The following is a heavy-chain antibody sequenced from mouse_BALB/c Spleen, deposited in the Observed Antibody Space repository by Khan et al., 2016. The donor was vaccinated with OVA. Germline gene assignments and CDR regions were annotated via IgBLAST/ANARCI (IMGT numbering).Heavy chain of an antibody. V-gene: IGHV3-2*02. D-gene: IGHD4-1*01. CDR3: ASELGRYYAMDY. J-gene: IGHJ4*01. CDR2: ITNSGST. Sequence: EVQLQESGPGLVKPSQSLSLTCPVTGYSITRDYAWNWIRQFPGNKLEWMGYITNSGSTNFNPSLKSRISITRDTSKNQFFLQLNSVTTEDTATYYCASELGRYYAMDYWGQGPSVTVSS. CDR1: GYSITRDYA.